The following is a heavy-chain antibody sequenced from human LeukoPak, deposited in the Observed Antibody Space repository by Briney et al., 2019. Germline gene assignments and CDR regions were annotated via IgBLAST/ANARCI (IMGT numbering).Heavy chain of an antibody. Sequence: PSETLSLTCAVSGGSISSGGYSWSWIRQPPGKGLEWIGYIYHSGSTYYNPSLKSRVTISVDRSKNQFSLKLSSVTAADTAVYYCARGFIIAARPDYYYYGMDVWGQGTTVTVSS. CDR2: IYHSGST. CDR3: ARGFIIAARPDYYYYGMDV. D-gene: IGHD6-6*01. CDR1: GGSISSGGYS. J-gene: IGHJ6*02. V-gene: IGHV4-30-2*01.